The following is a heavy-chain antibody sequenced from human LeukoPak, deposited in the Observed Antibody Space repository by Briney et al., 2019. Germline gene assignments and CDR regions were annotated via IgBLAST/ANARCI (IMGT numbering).Heavy chain of an antibody. CDR1: GFTFSSYT. V-gene: IGHV3-21*01. Sequence: GGPLRLSCAASGFTFSSYTMNWVRQAPGKGLEWVSSISSSSSYIYYADSVKGRFTISRDNAKNSLYLQMNTLIAEDTAVYYCARGSDTAMVLFYYFDYWGQGTLVTVSS. CDR2: ISSSSSYI. D-gene: IGHD5-18*01. J-gene: IGHJ4*02. CDR3: ARGSDTAMVLFYYFDY.